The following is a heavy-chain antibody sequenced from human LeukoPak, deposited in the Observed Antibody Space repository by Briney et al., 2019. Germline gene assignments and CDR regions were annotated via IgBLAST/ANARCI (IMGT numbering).Heavy chain of an antibody. Sequence: SETLSLTCTVSGGSISSGDYYWSWIRQPPGKGLEWIGYIYYSGSTYYNPSLKSRVTVSVDTSKNQFSLKLSSVTAADTAVYYCAVWSGPLYYYYYYMDVWGKGTTVTVSS. D-gene: IGHD3-3*01. V-gene: IGHV4-30-4*08. CDR3: AVWSGPLYYYYYYMDV. J-gene: IGHJ6*03. CDR2: IYYSGST. CDR1: GGSISSGDYY.